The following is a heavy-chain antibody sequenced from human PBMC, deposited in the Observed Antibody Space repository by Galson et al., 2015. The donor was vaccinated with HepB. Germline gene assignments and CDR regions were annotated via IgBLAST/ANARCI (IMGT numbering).Heavy chain of an antibody. CDR3: ARKFAFFDL. V-gene: IGHV1-18*04. Sequence: SGAEVKKPGASVKVSCKASGYTFTSDGISWLRQAPGQGFEWMGWIAVYNGNTNYSRRFKDRLTLTTDASTNTAYMELRSLRPDDGAIYYCARKFAFFDLWGQGTLVTVSS. CDR1: GYTFTSDG. CDR2: IAVYNGNT. J-gene: IGHJ4*02.